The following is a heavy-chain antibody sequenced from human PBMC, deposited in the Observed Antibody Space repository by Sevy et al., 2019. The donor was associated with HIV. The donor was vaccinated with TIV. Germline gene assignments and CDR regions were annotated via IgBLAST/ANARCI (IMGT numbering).Heavy chain of an antibody. CDR2: IRYDGSNE. Sequence: GGSLRLSCAASGCTFSNHGMHWVRQVPGKGLEWVAFIRYDGSNEYYADSVKGRFTISRDNSKNTLYLQMNSLRPEDTAVYYCARDRTVILVVYAIPFDVFDMWRQGTMVTVSS. D-gene: IGHD2-8*02. J-gene: IGHJ3*02. CDR3: ARDRTVILVVYAIPFDVFDM. V-gene: IGHV3-30*02. CDR1: GCTFSNHG.